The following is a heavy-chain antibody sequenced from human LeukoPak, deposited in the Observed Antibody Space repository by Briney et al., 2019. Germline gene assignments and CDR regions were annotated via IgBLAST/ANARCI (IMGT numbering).Heavy chain of an antibody. D-gene: IGHD4-17*01. V-gene: IGHV4-39*01. CDR2: TSSGGSA. CDR3: ARQGGGDFVDS. J-gene: IGHJ4*02. Sequence: PSETLSLTCSVSNGSITSTRYYWAWIRQSPGKGLEWIGTTSSGGSAYYKTSLKSRVTISVDTSKTQLSLRLTSVTAADTAVYYCARQGGGDFVDSWGQGTLVSVS. CDR1: NGSITSTRYY.